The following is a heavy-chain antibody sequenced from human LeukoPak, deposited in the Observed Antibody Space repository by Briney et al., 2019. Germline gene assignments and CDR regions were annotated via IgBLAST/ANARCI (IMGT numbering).Heavy chain of an antibody. V-gene: IGHV1-69*04. D-gene: IGHD6-13*01. Sequence: GASVKVSCKASGGTFSSYAISWVRQAPGQGLEWRGRIIPILGIANYARKFQGRVTITADKSTSTAYMELSSLRSEDTAVYYCARVAAAAGSYYFDYWGQGTLVTVSS. CDR2: IIPILGIA. J-gene: IGHJ4*02. CDR3: ARVAAAAGSYYFDY. CDR1: GGTFSSYA.